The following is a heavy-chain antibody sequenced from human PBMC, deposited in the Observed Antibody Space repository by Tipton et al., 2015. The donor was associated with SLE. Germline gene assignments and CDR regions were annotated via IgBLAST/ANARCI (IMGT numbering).Heavy chain of an antibody. CDR2: ISDGGDT. D-gene: IGHD2-21*02. J-gene: IGHJ5*02. CDR1: GGSISSNY. V-gene: IGHV4-59*08. CDR3: ARGMVTWRGAILGVDV. Sequence: TLSLTCSVSGGSISSNYWIWIRQPPGKGLEWIGYISDGGDTNQNPSLKSRVIMSVDSAKNQFSLKLTSVTAADTAVYYCARGMVTWRGAILGVDVWGQGTLATVSS.